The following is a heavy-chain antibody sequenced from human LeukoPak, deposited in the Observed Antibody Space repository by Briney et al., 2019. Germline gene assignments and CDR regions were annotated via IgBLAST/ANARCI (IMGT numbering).Heavy chain of an antibody. V-gene: IGHV4-38-2*02. D-gene: IGHD3-22*01. CDR3: ARDRYYYDSSGHWY. CDR1: GYSISSGYY. CDR2: IYHSGST. J-gene: IGHJ4*02. Sequence: SETLSLTCTVSGYSISSGYYWGWIRQPPGKGLEWIGNIYHSGSTYYNPSLKSRVTISVDTSKNQFSLKLSSVTAADTAVYYCARDRYYYDSSGHWYWGQGTLVTVSS.